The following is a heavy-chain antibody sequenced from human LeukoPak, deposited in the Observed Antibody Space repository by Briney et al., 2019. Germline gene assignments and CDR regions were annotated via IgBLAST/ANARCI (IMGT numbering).Heavy chain of an antibody. Sequence: PSQTLSLTCTVSGGSISSGSFYWSWLRQPAGKGLEWIGRIYYSGSTYYNPSLKSRVTISVDTSKNQFSLKLSSVTAADTAVYYCARGSPPVNKDYYDSSGSTASFDYWGQGTLVTVSS. J-gene: IGHJ4*02. V-gene: IGHV4-61*02. CDR1: GGSISSGSFY. CDR2: IYYSGST. D-gene: IGHD3-22*01. CDR3: ARGSPPVNKDYYDSSGSTASFDY.